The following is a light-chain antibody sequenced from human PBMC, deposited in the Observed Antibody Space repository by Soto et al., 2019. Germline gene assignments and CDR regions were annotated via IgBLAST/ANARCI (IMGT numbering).Light chain of an antibody. J-gene: IGLJ1*01. CDR3: CSYAGSSTSLYV. CDR2: EVS. V-gene: IGLV2-23*02. Sequence: QSALTQPASVSGSPGQSITISCTGTSSDVGSYNLVSWYQQHPGKAPKLMIYEVSKRPSGVSDRFSGSKSVNTASLTISGLQAEDEADYYCCSYAGSSTSLYVFGTGTKVTVL. CDR1: SSDVGSYNL.